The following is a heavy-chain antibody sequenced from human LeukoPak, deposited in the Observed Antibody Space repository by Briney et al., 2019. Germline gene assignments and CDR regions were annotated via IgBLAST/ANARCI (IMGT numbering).Heavy chain of an antibody. CDR3: ARSDRYGRSLDY. CDR1: GGSISSSSYY. CDR2: IYYSGST. D-gene: IGHD2-21*01. J-gene: IGHJ4*02. V-gene: IGHV4-39*01. Sequence: PSETLSLTCTVSGGSISSSSYYWGWIRQPPGKGLEWIGSIYYSGSTYYNPSLKSRVTISVDTSKNQFSLKLSSVTAADTAVYHCARSDRYGRSLDYWGQGTLVTVSS.